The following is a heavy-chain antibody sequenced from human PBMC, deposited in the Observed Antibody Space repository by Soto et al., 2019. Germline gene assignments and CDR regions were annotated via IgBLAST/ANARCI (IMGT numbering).Heavy chain of an antibody. Sequence: GGSLRLSCAASGFTFSSYWMSWVRQAPGKGLEWVANIKQDGSEKYYVDSVKGRFTISRDNAKNSLYLQMNSLRAEDTAVYYCARDPETPHQGAFDIWGQGTMVTVSS. CDR2: IKQDGSEK. CDR3: ARDPETPHQGAFDI. CDR1: GFTFSSYW. V-gene: IGHV3-7*03. D-gene: IGHD2-15*01. J-gene: IGHJ3*02.